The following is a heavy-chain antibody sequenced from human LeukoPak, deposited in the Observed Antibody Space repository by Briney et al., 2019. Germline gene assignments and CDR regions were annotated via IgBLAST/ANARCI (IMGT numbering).Heavy chain of an antibody. CDR1: GFRFDDYA. J-gene: IGHJ4*02. CDR2: ISWNSGTI. V-gene: IGHV3-9*01. CDR3: AKEQYSSSPFDY. Sequence: GRSLRLSCAASGFRFDDYAMHWVRQAPGKGLEWVPSISWNSGTIGYADSVRGRFTISRDNAKNSLYLQMNSLRPEDTAFYYCAKEQYSSSPFDYWGQGTLVTVSS. D-gene: IGHD6-6*01.